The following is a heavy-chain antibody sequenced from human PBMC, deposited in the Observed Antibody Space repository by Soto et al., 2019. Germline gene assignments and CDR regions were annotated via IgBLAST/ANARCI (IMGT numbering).Heavy chain of an antibody. CDR1: GFTFSSYA. Sequence: QVQLVESGGGVVQPGRSLRLSCAASGFTFSSYAMHWVRQAPGKGLEWVAVISYDGSNKYYADSVKGRFTTSRDNSKNTLYLQMNSLRAEDTAVYYCARDNRFDYWGQGTLVTVSS. V-gene: IGHV3-30-3*01. CDR3: ARDNRFDY. CDR2: ISYDGSNK. J-gene: IGHJ4*02.